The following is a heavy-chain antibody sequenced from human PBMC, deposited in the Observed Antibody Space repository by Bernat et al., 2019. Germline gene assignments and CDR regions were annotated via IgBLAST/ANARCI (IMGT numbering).Heavy chain of an antibody. D-gene: IGHD3-16*01. J-gene: IGHJ3*02. CDR2: TGTKAYGGTT. Sequence: EVQLVESGGGLVKPGRSLTLSCTTSGFTFGDYAMSWFRQAPGKGLEWVGFTGTKAYGGTTEYAASVKGRVTISRDDSKSIAYLQMNSLETEDTAVYYCTRDGGGGAFDIWGQGTLVTVSS. CDR3: TRDGGGGAFDI. V-gene: IGHV3-49*05. CDR1: GFTFGDYA.